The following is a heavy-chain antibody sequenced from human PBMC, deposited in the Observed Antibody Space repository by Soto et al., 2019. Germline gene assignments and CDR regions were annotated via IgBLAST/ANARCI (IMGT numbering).Heavy chain of an antibody. CDR1: GGSISSGGYY. D-gene: IGHD3-3*01. V-gene: IGHV4-31*03. CDR3: GRWRYYYRIDV. J-gene: IGHJ6*02. Sequence: QVQLQESGPGLVKPSQTLSLTCTVSGGSISSGGYYWSWIRPHQGKGLEWLGYIYYSGSTYYNPSLKSRVNISVDTSKNPFSLKLSSVTAADTAVDFCGRWRYYYRIDVWGQGTTVTVSS. CDR2: IYYSGST.